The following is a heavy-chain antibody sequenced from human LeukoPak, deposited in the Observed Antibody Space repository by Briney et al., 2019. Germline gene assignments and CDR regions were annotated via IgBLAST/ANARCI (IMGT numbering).Heavy chain of an antibody. CDR1: GGSISSYY. CDR2: IYYSGNT. D-gene: IGHD3-16*02. Sequence: SETLSLTCTVSGGSISSYYWSWIRQPPGKGLEWIGYIYYSGNTIYNPSLKSRVTISVDTSKNQFSLKLSSVTAADTAVYYCARAYGQLRLGELSYYFDYWGQGTLVTVSS. V-gene: IGHV4-59*01. J-gene: IGHJ4*02. CDR3: ARAYGQLRLGELSYYFDY.